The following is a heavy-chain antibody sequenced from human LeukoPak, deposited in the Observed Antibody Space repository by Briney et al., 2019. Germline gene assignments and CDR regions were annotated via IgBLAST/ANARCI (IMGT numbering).Heavy chain of an antibody. CDR3: ARETGVKVRGVMPLPTRSYYYYYMDV. Sequence: ASVKVSCKASGYTFTSCAMNWVRQAPGQGLEWMGWINTNTGNPTYAQGFTGRFVFSLDTSVSTAYLQISSLKAEDTAVYYCARETGVKVRGVMPLPTRSYYYYYMDVWGKGTTVTVSS. V-gene: IGHV7-4-1*02. CDR2: INTNTGNP. D-gene: IGHD3-10*01. CDR1: GYTFTSCA. J-gene: IGHJ6*03.